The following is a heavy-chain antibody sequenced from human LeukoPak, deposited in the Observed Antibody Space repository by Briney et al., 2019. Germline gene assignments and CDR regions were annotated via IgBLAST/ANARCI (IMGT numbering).Heavy chain of an antibody. V-gene: IGHV5-51*01. D-gene: IGHD3-10*01. CDR1: GYRFTSYW. Sequence: GESLKISCKGSGYRFTSYWIGWVRQMPGKGLEWMGIIYPGDSDTRYSPSFQAQVTISADKSIRPAYLQWSSLKTSDTAMYYCTRHAITLFDYWGQGTLVTVSS. CDR2: IYPGDSDT. CDR3: TRHAITLFDY. J-gene: IGHJ4*02.